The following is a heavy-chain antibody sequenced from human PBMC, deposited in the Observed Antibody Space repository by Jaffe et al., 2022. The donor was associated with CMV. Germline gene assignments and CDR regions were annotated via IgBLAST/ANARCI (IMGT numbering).Heavy chain of an antibody. D-gene: IGHD3-10*01. Sequence: QVQLQESGPGLVKPSETLSLTCTVSGGSISSYYWSWIRQPPGKGLEWIGYIYYSGSTNYNPSLKSRVTISVDTSKNQFSLKLSSVTAADTAVYYCARQGRYRVRGGYYYYYMDVWGKGTTVTVSS. CDR3: ARQGRYRVRGGYYYYYMDV. CDR2: IYYSGST. V-gene: IGHV4-59*08. CDR1: GGSISSYY. J-gene: IGHJ6*03.